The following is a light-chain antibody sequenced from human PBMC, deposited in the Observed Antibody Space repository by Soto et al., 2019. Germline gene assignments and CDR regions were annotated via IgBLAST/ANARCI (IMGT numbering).Light chain of an antibody. CDR2: AAS. V-gene: IGKV1-16*01. CDR1: QGISNY. CDR3: QQVNSYPHT. Sequence: DIQMTPSPSSLSASVGDRVTITCRASQGISNYLAWYQQKPGKAPNLLIYAASTLHNGVPSRFSGSGSGTAFTLTIGSLQAEFCASYCPQQVNSYPHTFGQGTRLEI. J-gene: IGKJ5*01.